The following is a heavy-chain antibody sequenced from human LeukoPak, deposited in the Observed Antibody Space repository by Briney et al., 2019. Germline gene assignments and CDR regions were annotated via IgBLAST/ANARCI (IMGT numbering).Heavy chain of an antibody. CDR1: GYTFTSYA. Sequence: ASVKVSCKASGYTFTSYAMHWVRQAPGQRLEWMGWISAYNGNTNYAQKLQGRVTMTTDTSTSTAYMELRSLRSDDTAVYYCARDSSGWPEYYFDYWGQGTLVTVSS. V-gene: IGHV1-18*01. D-gene: IGHD6-19*01. CDR3: ARDSSGWPEYYFDY. J-gene: IGHJ4*02. CDR2: ISAYNGNT.